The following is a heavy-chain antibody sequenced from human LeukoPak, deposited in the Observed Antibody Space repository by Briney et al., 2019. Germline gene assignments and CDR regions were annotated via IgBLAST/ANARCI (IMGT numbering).Heavy chain of an antibody. J-gene: IGHJ3*02. D-gene: IGHD1-26*01. V-gene: IGHV4-4*07. Sequence: SETLSLTCTVSGGSISSYYWSWIQQPAGKGLEWIGRIYTSGSTNYNPSLKSRVTMSVDTSKNQFSLKLSSVTAADTAVYYCARDTRYSGSYYRDFAFDIWGQGTMVTVSS. CDR3: ARDTRYSGSYYRDFAFDI. CDR1: GGSISSYY. CDR2: IYTSGST.